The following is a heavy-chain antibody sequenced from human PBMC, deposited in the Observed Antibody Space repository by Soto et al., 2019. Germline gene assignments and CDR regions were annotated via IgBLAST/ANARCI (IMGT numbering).Heavy chain of an antibody. CDR1: GFTVSGMF. V-gene: IGHV3-53*01. Sequence: LRLSCAASGFTVSGMFMNWVRQAPGKGLEWVSVIYPAGPTYYADSVKGRFTISRDNSKNTLFLQLNNLRAEDTAVYYCARDADSSGLHYWGQGILVTVSS. CDR2: IYPAGPT. CDR3: ARDADSSGLHY. D-gene: IGHD6-19*01. J-gene: IGHJ4*02.